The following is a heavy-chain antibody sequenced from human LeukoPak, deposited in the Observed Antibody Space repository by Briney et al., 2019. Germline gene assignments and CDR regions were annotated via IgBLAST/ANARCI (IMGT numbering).Heavy chain of an antibody. Sequence: PGGSLRLSCAASGFTFSSYGMHWVRQAPGKGLEWVAVISYDGSNKYYADSVKGRFTISRDNSKNTLYLQMNSLRAEDTAVYYCARDKSWSGYGMRGMDVWGQGTAVTVSS. V-gene: IGHV3-30*03. CDR2: ISYDGSNK. J-gene: IGHJ6*02. CDR1: GFTFSSYG. D-gene: IGHD5-12*01. CDR3: ARDKSWSGYGMRGMDV.